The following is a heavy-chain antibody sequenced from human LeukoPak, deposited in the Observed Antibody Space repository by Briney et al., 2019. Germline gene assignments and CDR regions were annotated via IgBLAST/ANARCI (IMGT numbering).Heavy chain of an antibody. V-gene: IGHV3-48*01. J-gene: IGHJ4*02. Sequence: GGSLRLSCAASGFSFSTYSMNWVRQASGKGLEWISYISSSSGTIYYADSVKGRFTISRDNAKKSLYLQMNSLRAEDTAVYHCARVLWWGEDIDYWGQGTLVTVSS. CDR3: ARVLWWGEDIDY. CDR1: GFSFSTYS. CDR2: ISSSSGTI. D-gene: IGHD3-10*01.